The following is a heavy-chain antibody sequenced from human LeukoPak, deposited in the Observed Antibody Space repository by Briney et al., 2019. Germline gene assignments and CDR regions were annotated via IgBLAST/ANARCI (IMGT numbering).Heavy chain of an antibody. J-gene: IGHJ4*02. CDR2: IYYSGST. Sequence: SETLSLTCTVSGGSISSSSYYWGWIRQPPGKGLEWIGSIYYSGSTYYNPSLKSRVTISVDTSKNQFSLKLSSVTAADTAVYYCARNDYSNYSWVDYWGQGTLVTVSS. V-gene: IGHV4-39*07. D-gene: IGHD4-11*01. CDR3: ARNDYSNYSWVDY. CDR1: GGSISSSSYY.